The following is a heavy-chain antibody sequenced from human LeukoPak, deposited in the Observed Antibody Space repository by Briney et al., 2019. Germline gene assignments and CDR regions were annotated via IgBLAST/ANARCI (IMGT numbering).Heavy chain of an antibody. CDR3: ARSLSPLGDAFDI. CDR1: GDSMTSSNYY. J-gene: IGHJ3*02. Sequence: SETLSLTCTVSGDSMTSSNYYWGWTRQPPGKGLEWIGSISNSGSAYYSPSLKSRVAISVDTSNNQFSLKLRSVTAADTAVHYCARSLSPLGDAFDIWGQGTMVTVSS. CDR2: ISNSGSA. D-gene: IGHD7-27*01. V-gene: IGHV4-39*01.